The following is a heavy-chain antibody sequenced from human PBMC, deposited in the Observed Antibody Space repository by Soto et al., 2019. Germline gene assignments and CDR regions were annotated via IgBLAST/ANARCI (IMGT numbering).Heavy chain of an antibody. CDR3: ARGQRFSDWFDP. D-gene: IGHD3-3*01. J-gene: IGHJ5*02. V-gene: IGHV4-4*07. Sequence: SETLSLTCTVTGGTISGYYWTWIRQSAGGRLEWIGRIYSSGSTNYNPSLKSRVTISLDTSMNHFSLRLSSVTAADTAVYYCARGQRFSDWFDPWGQGTLVTVSS. CDR2: IYSSGST. CDR1: GGTISGYY.